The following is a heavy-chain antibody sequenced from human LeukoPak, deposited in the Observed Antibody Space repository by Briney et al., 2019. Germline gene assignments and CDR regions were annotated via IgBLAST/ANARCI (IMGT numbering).Heavy chain of an antibody. Sequence: GGSLRLSCVASGFDIRHYYMSWVRQAPGKGLEWVANIKQDGSEKYYVDSVKGRFTISRDNANNSLYLQMNSLRAEDTAVYYCARGGDYLDFWGQGTLVTVSS. CDR1: GFDIRHYY. V-gene: IGHV3-7*05. J-gene: IGHJ4*02. CDR2: IKQDGSEK. CDR3: ARGGDYLDF.